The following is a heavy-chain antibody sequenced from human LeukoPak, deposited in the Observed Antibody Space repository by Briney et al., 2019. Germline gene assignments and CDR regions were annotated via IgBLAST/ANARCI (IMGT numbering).Heavy chain of an antibody. V-gene: IGHV3-53*01. CDR3: AKDRTRIAARGFDY. D-gene: IGHD6-6*01. CDR2: IYSGGST. CDR1: GFTVSSNY. Sequence: PGGSLRLSCAASGFTVSSNYMSWVRQAPGKGLEWVSVIYSGGSTYYADSVKGRFTIFRDNSKNTLYLQMNSLRAEDTAVYYCAKDRTRIAARGFDYWGQGTLVTVSS. J-gene: IGHJ4*02.